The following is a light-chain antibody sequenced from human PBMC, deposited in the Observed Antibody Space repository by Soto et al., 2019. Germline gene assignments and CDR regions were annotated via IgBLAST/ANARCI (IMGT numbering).Light chain of an antibody. V-gene: IGKV1-5*03. CDR3: QLSPIHSWR. Sequence: IQMTHSPSTLSAYVGDRVTITCRASQDIGTWLAWYQQKPEKAPKVLIYRASHLESGVPSRFSASGSGTEFSLTINSLQADDFAPYCSQLSPIHSWRLAEGT. CDR1: QDIGTW. CDR2: RAS. J-gene: IGKJ1*01.